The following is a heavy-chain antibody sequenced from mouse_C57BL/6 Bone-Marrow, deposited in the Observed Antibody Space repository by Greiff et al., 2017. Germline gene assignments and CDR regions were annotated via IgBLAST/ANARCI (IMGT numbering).Heavy chain of an antibody. CDR1: GYTFTSYD. CDR3: ARLEFDGSSGDWYFDV. CDR2: IYPRDGST. D-gene: IGHD1-1*01. J-gene: IGHJ1*03. Sequence: LLESGPELVKPGASVKLSCKASGYTFTSYDINWVKQRPGQGLEWIGWIYPRDGSTKYNEKFKGKATLTVYTSSSTAYKELHSLTSEDSAVYFCARLEFDGSSGDWYFDVWGTGTTVTVSS. V-gene: IGHV1-85*01.